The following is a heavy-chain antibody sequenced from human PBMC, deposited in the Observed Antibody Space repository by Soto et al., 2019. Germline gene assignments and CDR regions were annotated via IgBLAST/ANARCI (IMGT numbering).Heavy chain of an antibody. Sequence: PGGSLRLSCTASGFTFGDYAMSWVRQAPGKGLEWVGFIRSKAYGGTTEYAASVKGRFTISRDDSKSIAYLQMNSLKTEDTAVYYCTRGDSGTSFYYYYGMDVWGQGAAVTVSS. CDR1: GFTFGDYA. CDR3: TRGDSGTSFYYYYGMDV. CDR2: IRSKAYGGTT. V-gene: IGHV3-49*04. J-gene: IGHJ6*02. D-gene: IGHD2-2*01.